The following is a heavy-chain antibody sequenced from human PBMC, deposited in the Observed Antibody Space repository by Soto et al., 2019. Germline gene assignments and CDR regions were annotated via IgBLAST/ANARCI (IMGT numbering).Heavy chain of an antibody. V-gene: IGHV4-39*01. CDR3: ARQRTTVVTQAYFDH. D-gene: IGHD2-21*02. J-gene: IGHJ4*02. Sequence: PSETLSLTCIVSGESISSSSYYWSWIRQPPGKGLEWIGSIYYSGRTYYNPSFKSRVTISIDTSKKQFYLKLSSVTATDTAVYYCARQRTTVVTQAYFDHWGQGARVT. CDR2: IYYSGRT. CDR1: GESISSSSYY.